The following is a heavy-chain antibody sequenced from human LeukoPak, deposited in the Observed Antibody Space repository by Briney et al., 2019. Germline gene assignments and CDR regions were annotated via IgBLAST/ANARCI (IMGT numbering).Heavy chain of an antibody. CDR1: GGSISSYY. V-gene: IGHV4-4*07. CDR2: IYTSGST. CDR3: AREVNSSTWRPLDF. J-gene: IGHJ4*02. Sequence: TSESLSLTCIVSGGSISSYYWSWIRQPAGKGLEWIGRIYTSGSTNYNPSLKSRLTMSVDTSNNQFSLKLTSMTAADTAVYYCAREVNSSTWRPLDFWGQGTLVTVSS. D-gene: IGHD6-13*01.